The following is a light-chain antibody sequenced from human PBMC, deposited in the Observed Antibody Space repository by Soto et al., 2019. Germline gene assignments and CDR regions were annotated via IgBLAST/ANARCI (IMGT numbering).Light chain of an antibody. CDR3: QQYNNWPQT. CDR2: RTS. J-gene: IGKJ1*01. V-gene: IGKV3D-15*01. CDR1: QSISSN. Sequence: DIVITQSPPSLSVSHGERAPLSCRASQSISSNLAWYQQKPGQAPRLLMFRTSSRATGIPDRFSGSGSGTDFTLTISRLEPEDFAVYYCQQYNNWPQTFGQGTKVDIK.